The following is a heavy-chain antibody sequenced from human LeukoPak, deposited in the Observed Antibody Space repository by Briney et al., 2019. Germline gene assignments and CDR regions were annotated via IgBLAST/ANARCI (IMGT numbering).Heavy chain of an antibody. D-gene: IGHD3-10*01. CDR3: ARAVGSGSFQTYYYYMDV. CDR1: GGSISSYY. J-gene: IGHJ6*03. V-gene: IGHV4-4*07. CDR2: IYTSGST. Sequence: SSETLSLTCTVSGGSISSYYWSWIRQPAGKGLEWIGRIYTSGSTNYNPSLKSRVTMSVDTSKNQFSLKLSSVAAADTAVYYCARAVGSGSFQTYYYYMDVWGKGTTVTISS.